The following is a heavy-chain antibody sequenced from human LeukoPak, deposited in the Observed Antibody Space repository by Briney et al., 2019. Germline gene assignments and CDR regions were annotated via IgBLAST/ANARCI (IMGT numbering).Heavy chain of an antibody. D-gene: IGHD3-22*01. CDR1: GFIFTNFP. Sequence: GGSLRLSCAASGFIFTNFPLHWVRQTPDMGLECVAIMSIDGNTKYYADSVRGRFTVSRDNSKNTVYLQMNSLRAEDTAVYYCARDLRGRYLYDSSGYSIGNFDYWGQGTLVTVSS. CDR2: MSIDGNTK. J-gene: IGHJ4*02. V-gene: IGHV3-30-3*01. CDR3: ARDLRGRYLYDSSGYSIGNFDY.